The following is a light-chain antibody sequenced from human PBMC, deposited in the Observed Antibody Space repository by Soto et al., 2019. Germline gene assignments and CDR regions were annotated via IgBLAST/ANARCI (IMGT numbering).Light chain of an antibody. J-gene: IGKJ1*01. Sequence: EIVLTQSPGTLALSPEEIATLSCRASQSVSSTYLTWYQQKPGQAPRLLIYEASRRATGIPDRFSGSGSGTDFTLTISRLEPEDFAVYYCQQYGSSGTFGQGTKVDI. CDR3: QQYGSSGT. CDR1: QSVSSTY. CDR2: EAS. V-gene: IGKV3-20*01.